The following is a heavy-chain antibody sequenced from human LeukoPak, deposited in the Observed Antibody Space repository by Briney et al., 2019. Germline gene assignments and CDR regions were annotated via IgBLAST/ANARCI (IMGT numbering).Heavy chain of an antibody. D-gene: IGHD3-10*01. J-gene: IGHJ4*02. V-gene: IGHV4-34*01. CDR3: ARDPHMVRGVSH. CDR2: INHSGST. CDR1: GGSFSGYY. Sequence: SETLSLTCAVYGGSFSGYYWSWIRQPPGKGLEWIGEINHSGSTNYNPSLKSRVTISVDTSKNQFSLKLSSVTAADTAVYYCARDPHMVRGVSHWGQGTLVTVSS.